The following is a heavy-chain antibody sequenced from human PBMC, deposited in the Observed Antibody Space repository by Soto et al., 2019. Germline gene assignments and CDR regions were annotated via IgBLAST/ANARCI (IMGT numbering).Heavy chain of an antibody. Sequence: QVQLVQSGAEVKKPGSSVKVSCKASGGTFSSYAISWVRQAPGQGLEWMGGIIPIFGTANYAQKFQGRVTITADESTSTAYMELGSLRSEDTAVYYCARGGRDSSGWRTTYWYFDLWGRGTLVTVSS. CDR3: ARGGRDSSGWRTTYWYFDL. V-gene: IGHV1-69*12. CDR1: GGTFSSYA. J-gene: IGHJ2*01. CDR2: IIPIFGTA. D-gene: IGHD3-22*01.